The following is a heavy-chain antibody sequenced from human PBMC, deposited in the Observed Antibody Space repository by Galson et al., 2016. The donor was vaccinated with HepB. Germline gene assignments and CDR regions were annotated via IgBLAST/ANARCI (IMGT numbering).Heavy chain of an antibody. CDR3: AREAAVAAACLDY. V-gene: IGHV3-33*01. CDR2: TWYDGSNK. J-gene: IGHJ4*02. D-gene: IGHD6-19*01. CDR1: GFIFSRYG. Sequence: SLRLSCAASGFIFSRYGMHWVRQAPGKGPEWLAVTWYDGSNKYYADSVKGRFTISRDNSKNTLYLQMNSLRDEDTAVCYCAREAAVAAACLDYWGQGALVTVSS.